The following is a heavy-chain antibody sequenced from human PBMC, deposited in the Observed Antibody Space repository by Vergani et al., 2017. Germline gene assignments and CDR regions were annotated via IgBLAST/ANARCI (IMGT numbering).Heavy chain of an antibody. CDR1: GFLFQDFA. J-gene: IGHJ2*01. CDR3: AKDNDYDADCTFDL. CDR2: IDRNSATTYPV. V-gene: IGHV3-9*01. Sequence: VEAGGGLVQPGGSLRLSCAASGFLFQDFAFHWVRQVSGRGLEWVSGIDRNSATTYPVKYGNSMEGRFSISRNNAKKAVFLQMNKLRHEDTALYFCAKDNDYDADCTFDLWGRGTLVTVSS. D-gene: IGHD3-16*01.